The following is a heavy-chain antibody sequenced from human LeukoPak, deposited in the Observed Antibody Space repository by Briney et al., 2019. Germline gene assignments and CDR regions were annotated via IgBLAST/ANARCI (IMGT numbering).Heavy chain of an antibody. J-gene: IGHJ4*02. CDR2: INHSGST. D-gene: IGHD4-17*01. V-gene: IGHV4-34*09. CDR1: GGSFSGYY. Sequence: SETLSLTCAVYGGSFSGYYWSWIRQPPGKGLEWIGEINHSGSTYYNPSLKSRVTISVDTSKNQFSLKLSSVTAADTAVYYCARGAWVDYGDYDPHYFDYWGQGTLVTVPS. CDR3: ARGAWVDYGDYDPHYFDY.